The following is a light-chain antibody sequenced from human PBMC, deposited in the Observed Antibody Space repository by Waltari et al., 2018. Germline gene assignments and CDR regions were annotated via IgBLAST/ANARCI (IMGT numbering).Light chain of an antibody. CDR3: QQRTKWVT. CDR1: QNINIY. V-gene: IGKV3-11*01. CDR2: DAS. Sequence: DIVLTQSPATLSLSPGASSTLPCRASQNINIYLAWYQQKPGQAPRLLIYDASNRATGVPARFSGSGSGTDFTLTISSLEPEDFAVYYCQQRTKWVTFGGGTTLDIK. J-gene: IGKJ4*01.